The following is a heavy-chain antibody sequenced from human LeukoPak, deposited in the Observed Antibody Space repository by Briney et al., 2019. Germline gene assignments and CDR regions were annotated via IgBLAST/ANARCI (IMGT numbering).Heavy chain of an antibody. CDR3: AKDYYGSGSSSDY. CDR1: EFTFSSYS. V-gene: IGHV3-48*01. D-gene: IGHD3-10*01. Sequence: GGSLRLSCAASEFTFSSYSMNWVRQAPGKGLEWVSYISSSSSTIYYADSVKGRFTISRDNAKNSLYLQMNSLRAEDTAVYYCAKDYYGSGSSSDYWGQGTQVTVSS. CDR2: ISSSSSTI. J-gene: IGHJ4*02.